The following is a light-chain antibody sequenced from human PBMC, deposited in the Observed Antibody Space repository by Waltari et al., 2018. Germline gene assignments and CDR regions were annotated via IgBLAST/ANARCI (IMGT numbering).Light chain of an antibody. CDR1: TSKLGAGHD. CDR2: GNN. Sequence: QSVLTQPPSVSGTPGQRVTLSCSGSTSKLGAGHDVHWYQHLPGTAPKLLIYGNNNRPSGVPDRFSGSKSGTSASLAITGLQADDEADYFCQSFDNMLSGGVVFGGGTKLAVL. CDR3: QSFDNMLSGGVV. V-gene: IGLV1-40*01. J-gene: IGLJ2*01.